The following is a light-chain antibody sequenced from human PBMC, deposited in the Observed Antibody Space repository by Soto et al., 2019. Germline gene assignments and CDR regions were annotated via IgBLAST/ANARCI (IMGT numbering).Light chain of an antibody. CDR3: QHYSTWLWT. Sequence: EIVMTQSPATLSVSPGERATLSCRASQSVDSKLAWYQQKAGQGPRLLIYGASSRATRIPARVSGSGSGTEFTLTISSLQSEDFAVYYCQHYSTWLWTFGQGTKVEIK. CDR1: QSVDSK. J-gene: IGKJ1*01. V-gene: IGKV3-15*01. CDR2: GAS.